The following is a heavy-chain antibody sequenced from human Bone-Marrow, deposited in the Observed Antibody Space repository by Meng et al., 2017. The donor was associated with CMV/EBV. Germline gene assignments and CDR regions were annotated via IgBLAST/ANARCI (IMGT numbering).Heavy chain of an antibody. CDR1: GGSFSGYY. V-gene: IGHV4-34*01. J-gene: IGHJ6*02. D-gene: IGHD2-2*01. Sequence: SETLSLTCAVYGGSFSGYYWSWIRQPPGKGLEWIGEINHSGSTNYNPSLKSRVTISVDTSKNQFSLKLSSVTAADTAVYYCARDGRDCSSTSRSCAHYGMDVWGQGTTVTVSS. CDR3: ARDGRDCSSTSRSCAHYGMDV. CDR2: INHSGST.